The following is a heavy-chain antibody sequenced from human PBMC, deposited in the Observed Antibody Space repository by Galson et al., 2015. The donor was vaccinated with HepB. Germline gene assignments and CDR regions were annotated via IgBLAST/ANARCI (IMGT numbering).Heavy chain of an antibody. J-gene: IGHJ4*02. D-gene: IGHD3-22*01. CDR1: GFTFSSYS. Sequence: SLRLSCAASGFTFSSYSMNWVRQAPGKGLEWVSSISSSSSYIYYADSVKGRFTISRDNAKNSLYLQMNSLRAEDTAVYYCARDDGSGYYYRGGVDYWGQGTLVTVSS. V-gene: IGHV3-21*01. CDR2: ISSSSSYI. CDR3: ARDDGSGYYYRGGVDY.